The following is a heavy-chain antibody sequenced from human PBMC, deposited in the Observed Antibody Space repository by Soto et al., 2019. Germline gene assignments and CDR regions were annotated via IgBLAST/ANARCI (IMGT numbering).Heavy chain of an antibody. CDR3: AGIRPPLY. V-gene: IGHV3-66*01. J-gene: IGHJ4*02. CDR1: GFTVRSNY. CDR2: IYSGGST. Sequence: EVQLVESGGGLVQPGGSLRLSCAVSGFTVRSNYMSWVRQAPGKGLEWVSIIYSGGSTYYADSVKGRFTISRDNSKNTLYLQMNSLRAEHTAVYYCAGIRPPLYWGQGTLVTVSS. D-gene: IGHD5-18*01.